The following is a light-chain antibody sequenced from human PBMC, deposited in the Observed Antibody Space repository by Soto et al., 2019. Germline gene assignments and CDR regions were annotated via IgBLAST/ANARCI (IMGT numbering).Light chain of an antibody. CDR1: QSISSK. J-gene: IGKJ1*01. Sequence: EIVLTQSPGTLSLYPGERATLSCRASQSISSKLAWFQEKPGQAPRLLFYGASTRATGVPARFSGSGSGTEFTLTISSLQSEDFAVYFCQQYYHWWTFGQGTKVDIK. CDR2: GAS. V-gene: IGKV3-15*01. CDR3: QQYYHWWT.